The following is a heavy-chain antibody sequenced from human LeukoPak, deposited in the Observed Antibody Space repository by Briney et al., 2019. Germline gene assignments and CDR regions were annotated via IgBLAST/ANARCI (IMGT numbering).Heavy chain of an antibody. J-gene: IGHJ3*02. CDR2: IYHSGII. CDR1: GYSISSGYC. D-gene: IGHD2-2*01. Sequence: SETLSLTCAVSGYSISSGYCWGWIRQPPGKGLEWIGSIYHSGIIYYNPSLKSRVTISVDTSKNQFSLKLSSVTAADTAVYYCARRPGDRTFDIWGQGTMVTVSS. V-gene: IGHV4-38-2*01. CDR3: ARRPGDRTFDI.